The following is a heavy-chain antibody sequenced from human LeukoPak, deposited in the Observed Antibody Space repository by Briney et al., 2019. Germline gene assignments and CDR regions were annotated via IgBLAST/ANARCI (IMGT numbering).Heavy chain of an antibody. CDR3: ARGGGSYYDYDY. Sequence: SETLSLTCTVSGGSISSYYWSWIRQPPGKGLEWIGYIYYSGSTNYNPSLKSRVTISVDTSKNQFSLKLSPVTAADTAVYYCARGGGSYYDYDYWGQGTLVTVSS. D-gene: IGHD1-26*01. CDR2: IYYSGST. CDR1: GGSISSYY. V-gene: IGHV4-59*01. J-gene: IGHJ4*02.